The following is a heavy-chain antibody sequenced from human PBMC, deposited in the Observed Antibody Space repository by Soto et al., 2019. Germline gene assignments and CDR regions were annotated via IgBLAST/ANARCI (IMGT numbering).Heavy chain of an antibody. CDR3: GRVGLLVGAWYFFDY. CDR1: GYTFTDYY. Sequence: ASVKVSCKASGYTFTDYYLDWVRQAPGQGLEWMGWITPNSGGINYAQKFQGRVTMTRDTSISTVYMHLSRLRSDDTAVYYCGRVGLLVGAWYFFDYWGQGTLVTV. J-gene: IGHJ4*02. V-gene: IGHV1-2*02. CDR2: ITPNSGGI. D-gene: IGHD1-26*01.